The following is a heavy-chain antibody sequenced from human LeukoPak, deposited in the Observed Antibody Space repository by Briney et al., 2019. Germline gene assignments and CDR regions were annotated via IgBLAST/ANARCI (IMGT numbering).Heavy chain of an antibody. CDR1: GFTFSSYA. Sequence: GGSLRLSCAASGFTFSSYAMSWVRQAPGKGLEWVSAISGSGGSTYYADSVKGRFTISRDNSKNTLSLQMDSLRTEDTSIYYCAKGAWAADGPMGNNFASWGQGTLVIVSS. CDR2: ISGSGGST. CDR3: AKGAWAADGPMGNNFAS. J-gene: IGHJ4*02. D-gene: IGHD6-13*01. V-gene: IGHV3-23*01.